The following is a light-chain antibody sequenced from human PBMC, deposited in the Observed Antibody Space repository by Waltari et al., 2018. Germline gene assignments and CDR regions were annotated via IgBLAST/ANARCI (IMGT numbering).Light chain of an antibody. CDR2: DVN. CDR3: SSFTRTNSWV. Sequence: HSALAQPASVSGSPGQSITLSCTGTSSDVGGYTYVSWYQQHPGKAPRLMIYDVNNRPSGVSNRFSGSKSGNTASLTISGLQAEDEADYYCSSFTRTNSWVFGGGTKLTVL. V-gene: IGLV2-14*03. J-gene: IGLJ3*02. CDR1: SSDVGGYTY.